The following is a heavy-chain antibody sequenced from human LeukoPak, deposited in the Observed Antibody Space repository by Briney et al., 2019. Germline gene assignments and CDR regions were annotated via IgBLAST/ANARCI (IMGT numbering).Heavy chain of an antibody. Sequence: GGSLRLSCAASAFTFSSYSMNWVRQAPGKGLEWVSYIDSSSSIIYYADSVKGRFTISRDNAKYSLYLQMNSLRAEDTAVYYCARAPALRFLEYYYYMDVWGTGTTVTVSS. V-gene: IGHV3-48*01. D-gene: IGHD3-3*01. CDR3: ARAPALRFLEYYYYMDV. CDR2: IDSSSSII. J-gene: IGHJ6*03. CDR1: AFTFSSYS.